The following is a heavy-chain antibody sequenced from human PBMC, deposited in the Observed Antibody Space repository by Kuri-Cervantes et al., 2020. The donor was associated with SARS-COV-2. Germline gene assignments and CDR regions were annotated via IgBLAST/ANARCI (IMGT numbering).Heavy chain of an antibody. Sequence: SETLSLTCTVSGGSISSHYWSWIRQPPGKGLEWIGYIYYSGSTYYNPSLKSRVTISVDTSKNQFSLKLSSVTAADTAVHYCARGRITIFGVIELAYFQHWGQGTLVTVSS. J-gene: IGHJ1*01. D-gene: IGHD3-3*01. CDR1: GGSISSHY. CDR2: IYYSGST. V-gene: IGHV4-59*11. CDR3: ARGRITIFGVIELAYFQH.